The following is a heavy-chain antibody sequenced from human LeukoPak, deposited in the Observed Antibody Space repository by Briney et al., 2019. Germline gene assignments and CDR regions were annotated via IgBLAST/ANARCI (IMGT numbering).Heavy chain of an antibody. CDR3: ARDGERVSIAAAGTTFLDY. CDR1: GFTFSSYG. J-gene: IGHJ4*02. D-gene: IGHD6-13*01. Sequence: GGSLRLSCAASGFTFSSYGMHWVRQAPGKGLEWVAVIWYGGSNKYYADSVKGRFTISRDNSKNTLYLQMNSLRAEDTAVYYCARDGERVSIAAAGTTFLDYWGQGTLVTVSS. V-gene: IGHV3-33*01. CDR2: IWYGGSNK.